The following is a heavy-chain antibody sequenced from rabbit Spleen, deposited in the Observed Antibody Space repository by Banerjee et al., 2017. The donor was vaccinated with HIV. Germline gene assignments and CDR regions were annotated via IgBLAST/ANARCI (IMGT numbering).Heavy chain of an antibody. CDR3: ARDAGSGPYIDGYFTL. CDR2: INTINGNN. CDR1: RFSFSSSYW. J-gene: IGHJ4*01. V-gene: IGHV1S45*01. D-gene: IGHD8-1*01. Sequence: EQLEESGGGLVKPEGSLTLTCTASRFSFSSSYWICWVRQAPGKGLEWIACINTINGNNVYATWAKGRFTISKASWTTVTLQMTSLTAADTARYFCARDAGSGPYIDGYFTLWGPGTLVTVS.